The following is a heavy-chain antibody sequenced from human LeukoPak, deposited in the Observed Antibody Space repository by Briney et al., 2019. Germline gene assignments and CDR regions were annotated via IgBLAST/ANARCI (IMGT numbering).Heavy chain of an antibody. CDR2: MNPNSGNT. J-gene: IGHJ6*02. V-gene: IGHV1-8*01. Sequence: ASVKVSCKASGYTFTSHDFNWVRQATGQGLEWMGWMNPNSGNTGYAQKFQGRVTMTRDTSLSTAYMELSSLRSEDTAMYYCARSLRGGYDFWSGFPPNNYYYGMDVWGQGTTVTVSS. CDR1: GYTFTSHD. D-gene: IGHD3-3*01. CDR3: ARSLRGGYDFWSGFPPNNYYYGMDV.